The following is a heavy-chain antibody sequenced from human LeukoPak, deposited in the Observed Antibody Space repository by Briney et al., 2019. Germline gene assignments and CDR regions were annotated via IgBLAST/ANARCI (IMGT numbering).Heavy chain of an antibody. CDR2: INSSGGST. CDR3: ARGYYETTRRFDY. D-gene: IGHD3-22*01. V-gene: IGHV1-46*01. Sequence: ASVKVSRKASGYTFTSYYMHWVRQAPGQGLEWMGIINSSGGSTSYAQKFQGRVTMTTDTSTSTAYMELRSLRSDDTAVYYCARGYYETTRRFDYWGQGTLVTVSS. J-gene: IGHJ4*02. CDR1: GYTFTSYY.